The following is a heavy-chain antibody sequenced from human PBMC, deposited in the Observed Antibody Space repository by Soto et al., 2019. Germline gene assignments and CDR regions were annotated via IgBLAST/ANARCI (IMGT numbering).Heavy chain of an antibody. V-gene: IGHV4-4*07. CDR1: GGSISSYY. J-gene: IGHJ4*02. Sequence: SATLSLTCTVSGGSISSYYWSWIRQPAGKGLEWIGRIHTSGSTKYNPSLKSRAITSVDTSKNHFSLRLSSVTAADTAVYDCARGSLWGEYFADSGKGTMVTAS. CDR3: ARGSLWGEYFAD. D-gene: IGHD2-21*01. CDR2: IHTSGST.